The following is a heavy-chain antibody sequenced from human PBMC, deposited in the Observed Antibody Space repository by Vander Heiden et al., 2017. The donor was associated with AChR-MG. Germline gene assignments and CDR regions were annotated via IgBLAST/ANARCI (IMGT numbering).Heavy chain of an antibody. CDR1: GFTFSNYW. CDR3: VTSPYPSYYYYGLDV. J-gene: IGHJ6*02. D-gene: IGHD2-2*01. Sequence: EVQLVESGGGLVQPGESLRVSCAASGFTFSNYWMSWVRQAPGKGLEWVANIKDDGSEKYYVDSVRGRFTISRNNAKNSLYLEMNSLRAGDTAVYYCVTSPYPSYYYYGLDVWGQGTTVTVSS. CDR2: IKDDGSEK. V-gene: IGHV3-7*01.